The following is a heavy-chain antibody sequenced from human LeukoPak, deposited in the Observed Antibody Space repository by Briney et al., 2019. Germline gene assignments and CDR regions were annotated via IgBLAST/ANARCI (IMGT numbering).Heavy chain of an antibody. CDR3: ARDKVDAVVPPAFDC. Sequence: QPGGSLRLSCAASGFTFTKYSMNWVRQAPGKGLEWVSYIRSSSDTIYYADSVKGRFTISRDNAKNSLYLQMNSLRDDDTAVYYCARDKVDAVVPPAFDCWGQGSLVTVSS. CDR1: GFTFTKYS. V-gene: IGHV3-48*02. D-gene: IGHD3-22*01. J-gene: IGHJ4*02. CDR2: IRSSSDTI.